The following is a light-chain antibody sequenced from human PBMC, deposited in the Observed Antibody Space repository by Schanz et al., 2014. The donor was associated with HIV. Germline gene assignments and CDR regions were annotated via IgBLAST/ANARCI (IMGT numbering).Light chain of an antibody. CDR3: QQYYNWPPCT. CDR1: QSVSNS. J-gene: IGKJ1*01. V-gene: IGKV3-15*01. Sequence: VVMTQSPATLSVSPGERATLSCRASQSVSNSLAWYQQKPGQAPRLLIYDASTRATGIPARFSGSGSGTEFTLTISSLQSEDFAIYYCQQYYNWPPCTFGQGTKVEIK. CDR2: DAS.